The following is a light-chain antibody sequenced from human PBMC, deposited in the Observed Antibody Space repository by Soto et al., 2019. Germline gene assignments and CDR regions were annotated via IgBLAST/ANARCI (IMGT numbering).Light chain of an antibody. CDR1: SSDVGGYKY. CDR2: DVS. J-gene: IGLJ1*01. CDR3: SSYSSSSTPYV. V-gene: IGLV2-14*01. Sequence: QSVLTQPASVSGSPGQSITLSCTGTSSDVGGYKYVSWYQQHPGKAPKLLIYDVSNRPSGVSNRFSGSESGNTASLTISGLQAEDEADYYCSSYSSSSTPYVFGTGTKVTVL.